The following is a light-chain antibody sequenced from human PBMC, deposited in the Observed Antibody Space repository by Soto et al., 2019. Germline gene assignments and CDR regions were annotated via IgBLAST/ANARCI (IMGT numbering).Light chain of an antibody. CDR3: TSPTPGSLNV. J-gene: IGLJ1*01. CDR1: SSDVGNYNY. V-gene: IGLV2-14*01. CDR2: MVS. Sequence: QPVLTQPASVSGSPGQSITISCTGTSSDVGNYNYVSWYQQYPGRVPKLLIYMVSNRPSGVSNRFSGSKSGNTASLTISGLQAEDEADYFCTSPTPGSLNVFGTGTKLTVL.